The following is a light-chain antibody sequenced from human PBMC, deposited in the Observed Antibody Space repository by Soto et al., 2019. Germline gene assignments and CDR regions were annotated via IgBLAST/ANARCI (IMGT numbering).Light chain of an antibody. CDR1: QGISSW. CDR3: QQSNSFSRGIT. V-gene: IGKV1D-12*01. Sequence: DIQMTQSPSSVSASVGDRVTITCRASQGISSWLAWYQQKPGKAPKLLIYAASSLQSGVPSRFSVSGSGTEFNLTIRSLQHEEFAGEYRQQSNSFSRGITFGPGTKVDIK. CDR2: AAS. J-gene: IGKJ3*01.